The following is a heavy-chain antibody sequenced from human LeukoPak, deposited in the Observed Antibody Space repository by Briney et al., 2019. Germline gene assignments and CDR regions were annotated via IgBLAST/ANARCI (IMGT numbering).Heavy chain of an antibody. D-gene: IGHD3-22*01. CDR3: ARGGRYYDSSGFYGGTNFDY. CDR1: GFTFSSYW. V-gene: IGHV3-74*01. J-gene: IGHJ4*02. CDR2: INSDVSST. Sequence: GGSLRLSCAASGFTFSSYWMHWVRQAPGKGLVWVSRINSDVSSTSYADSVKGRFTISRDNAKNTLYLQMNSLRAEDTAVYYCARGGRYYDSSGFYGGTNFDYWGQGTLVTVSS.